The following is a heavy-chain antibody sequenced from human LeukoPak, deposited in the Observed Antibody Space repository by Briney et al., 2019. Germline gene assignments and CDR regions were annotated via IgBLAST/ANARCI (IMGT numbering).Heavy chain of an antibody. J-gene: IGHJ4*02. CDR1: GYTFTSYG. CDR3: AVGVTYHYGSGSYLF. CDR2: ISAYNGNT. Sequence: GASVKVSCKASGYTFTSYGISWVRQAPGQGLEWMGWISAYNGNTNYAQKLQGRVTMTTDTSTSTAYMELRSLRSDDTAVYYCAVGVTYHYGSGSYLFWGQGTLVTVSS. D-gene: IGHD3-10*01. V-gene: IGHV1-18*01.